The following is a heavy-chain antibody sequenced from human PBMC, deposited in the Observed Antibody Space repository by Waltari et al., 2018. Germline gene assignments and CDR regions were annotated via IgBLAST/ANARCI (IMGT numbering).Heavy chain of an antibody. Sequence: QVQLVQSGAEVKKPGASVKVSCKASGYTFTGYYMHWVRQAPGQGLEWMGIINPSGGSTSYAQKFQGRVTMTRDTSTSTVYMELSSLRSEDTAVYYCARDQTYYYDSSGSTGDYWGQGTLVTVSS. CDR1: GYTFTGYY. CDR2: INPSGGST. J-gene: IGHJ4*02. V-gene: IGHV1-46*01. CDR3: ARDQTYYYDSSGSTGDY. D-gene: IGHD3-22*01.